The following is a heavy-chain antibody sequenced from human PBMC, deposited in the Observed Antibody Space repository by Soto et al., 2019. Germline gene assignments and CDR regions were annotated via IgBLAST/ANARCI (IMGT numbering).Heavy chain of an antibody. Sequence: SETLSLTCAVSGGSIRDNNWWSWGRQPPGKGLEWIGEIFHSGSTYYNPSLKARVTISVDKSKNQFSLKLSSVTAADTAVYYCARVYSGSYSDYWGQGTLVTVS. CDR1: GGSIRDNNW. J-gene: IGHJ4*02. CDR3: ARVYSGSYSDY. V-gene: IGHV4-4*02. CDR2: IFHSGST. D-gene: IGHD1-26*01.